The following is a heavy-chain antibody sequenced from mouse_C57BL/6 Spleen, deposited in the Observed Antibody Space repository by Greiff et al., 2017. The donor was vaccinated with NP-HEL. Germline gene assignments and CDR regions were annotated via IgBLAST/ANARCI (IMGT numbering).Heavy chain of an antibody. CDR1: GYSITSGYY. CDR3: ARDGYYDYAWFAY. Sequence: QLQESGPGLVKPSQSLSLTCSVTGYSITSGYYWNWIRQFPGNKLEWMGYISYDGSNNYNPSLKNRISITRDTSKNQFFLKLNSVTTEDTATYYCARDGYYDYAWFAYWGQGTLVTVSA. J-gene: IGHJ3*01. CDR2: ISYDGSN. V-gene: IGHV3-6*01. D-gene: IGHD2-4*01.